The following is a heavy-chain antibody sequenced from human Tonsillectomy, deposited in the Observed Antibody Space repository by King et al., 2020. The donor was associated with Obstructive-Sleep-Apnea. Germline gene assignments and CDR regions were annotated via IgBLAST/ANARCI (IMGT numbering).Heavy chain of an antibody. CDR1: GFTFSTYG. V-gene: IGHV3-33*01. D-gene: IGHD1-14*01. J-gene: IGHJ4*02. Sequence: QLVQSGGGVVQPGGSLRLSCAASGFTFSTYGLHWVRQAPGKGLEWVAFICSDGSNTHYADSVKGRFTISRDTSKKTLYLQISSLRAEDTALYYCARDGISGIDYWGQGVLVTVSS. CDR3: ARDGISGIDY. CDR2: ICSDGSNT.